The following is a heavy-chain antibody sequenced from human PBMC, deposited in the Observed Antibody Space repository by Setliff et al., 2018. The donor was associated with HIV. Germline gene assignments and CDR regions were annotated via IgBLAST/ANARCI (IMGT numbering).Heavy chain of an antibody. CDR1: GFTFSSYW. V-gene: IGHV3-7*05. J-gene: IGHJ6*03. D-gene: IGHD3-3*01. Sequence: GESLKTSCAASGFTFSSYWMSWVRQAPGKGLEWVANIKQDGSEKYYVDSVKGRFTISRDNAKNSLYLQMNSLRAEDTAVYYCARLYNFWSGYSPDHYYYYMDVWGKGTTVTVSS. CDR3: ARLYNFWSGYSPDHYYYYMDV. CDR2: IKQDGSEK.